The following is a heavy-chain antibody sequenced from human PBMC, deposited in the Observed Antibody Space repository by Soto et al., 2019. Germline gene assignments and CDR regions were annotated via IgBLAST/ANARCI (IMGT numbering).Heavy chain of an antibody. Sequence: GGSLRLSCAASGFTFSSYAMSWVRRAPGKGLEWVSAISGSGGSTYYADSVKGRFTISRDNSKNTLYLQMNSLRAEDTAVYYCAKSSGTTAGGYYYYGMDVWGQGTTVTVSS. CDR2: ISGSGGST. V-gene: IGHV3-23*01. D-gene: IGHD1-7*01. J-gene: IGHJ6*02. CDR3: AKSSGTTAGGYYYYGMDV. CDR1: GFTFSSYA.